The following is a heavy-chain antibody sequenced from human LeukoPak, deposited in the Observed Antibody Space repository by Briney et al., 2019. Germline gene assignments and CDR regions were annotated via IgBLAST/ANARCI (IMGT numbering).Heavy chain of an antibody. J-gene: IGHJ4*02. CDR2: ISFDGSNE. CDR3: ATVGRKSRLGDLASFEC. V-gene: IGHV3-30*07. D-gene: IGHD3-16*01. Sequence: PGGSLRLSCAASGFTFSSYAMHWIRQAPGKGLEWGAVISFDGSNEYYGDSLKGRFTISRDNSKNKLFLQMNSLRGDDTAVYYCATVGRKSRLGDLASFECWGQGILVTVPS. CDR1: GFTFSSYA.